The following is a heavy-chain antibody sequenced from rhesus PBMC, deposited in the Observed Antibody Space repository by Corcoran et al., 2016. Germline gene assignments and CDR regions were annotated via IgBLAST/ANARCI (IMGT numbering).Heavy chain of an antibody. J-gene: IGHJ5-1*01. D-gene: IGHD3-3*01. CDR2: IRVSGEIT. V-gene: IGHV3-100*02. CDR1: EFTFSGSG. CDR3: ARGGARFGDV. Sequence: DVQLVDSGGGLAKPGGSLRLSCVASEFTFSGSGMHWVRQAPGKGLGWVSVIRVSGEITVYADSVKGRFTISRDNARNSLFLQMDSLRAEDTAVYYCARGGARFGDVWGAGVLVTVSS.